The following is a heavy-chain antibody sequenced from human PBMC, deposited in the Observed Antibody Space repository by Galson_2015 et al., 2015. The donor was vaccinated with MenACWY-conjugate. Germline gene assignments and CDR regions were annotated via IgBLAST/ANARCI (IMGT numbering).Heavy chain of an antibody. CDR2: MSRSGTS. D-gene: IGHD2-15*01. CDR3: AREGSCSDGTCYFYDY. V-gene: IGHV3-23*01. CDR1: GFTFSNYG. Sequence: SLRLSCAASGFTFSNYGMAWVRQAPGKGLDWVSAMSRSGTSYYAASVKGRFTISRDNSKNTLYLQMNSLRVEDTAVYYCAREGSCSDGTCYFYDYGGQGTLVTVSS. J-gene: IGHJ4*02.